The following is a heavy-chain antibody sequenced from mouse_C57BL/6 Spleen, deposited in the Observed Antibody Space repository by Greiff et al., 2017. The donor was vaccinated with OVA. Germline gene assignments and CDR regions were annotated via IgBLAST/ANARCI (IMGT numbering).Heavy chain of an antibody. Sequence: QVQLQQSGDELVKPGASVKLSCKASGYTFTEYTIHWVKQRSGQGLEWIGWFYPGSGSIKYNEKFKDKATLTADKSSSTVYMELSRLTSAYSAVYFCARHETYYGRYYYARDYWGQGTSVTVSS. V-gene: IGHV1-62-2*01. CDR1: GYTFTEYT. CDR3: ARHETYYGRYYYARDY. D-gene: IGHD1-1*01. J-gene: IGHJ4*01. CDR2: FYPGSGSI.